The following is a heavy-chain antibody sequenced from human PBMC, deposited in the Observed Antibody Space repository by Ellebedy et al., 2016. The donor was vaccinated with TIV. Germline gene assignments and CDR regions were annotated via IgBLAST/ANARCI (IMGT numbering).Heavy chain of an antibody. D-gene: IGHD2-8*01. Sequence: MPSETLSLTCTVSGGSISHSDYDWNWIRQPPGKGLEWIGSIYYSGSAYYNPSLKSRVTISVDTSKNQFSLRLSSVTAADTAVYYCASDHTNWDGMDVWGQGTTVTVSS. V-gene: IGHV4-39*07. J-gene: IGHJ6*02. CDR1: GGSISHSDYD. CDR3: ASDHTNWDGMDV. CDR2: IYYSGSA.